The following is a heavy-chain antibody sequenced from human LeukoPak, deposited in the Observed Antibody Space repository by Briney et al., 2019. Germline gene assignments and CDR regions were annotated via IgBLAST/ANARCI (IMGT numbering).Heavy chain of an antibody. CDR1: GFTFSSYD. D-gene: IGHD6-19*01. CDR2: FTGSATEI. CDR3: ATLGRAVANTRYMDV. V-gene: IGHV3-48*03. Sequence: GGSLRLSCAASGFTFSSYDMTWVRQAPGKGLEWVSCFTGSATEIYYADSVRGRFTISRDNARNSLYLQMDSLRAEDTAVYYCATLGRAVANTRYMDVWGKGTTVTVSS. J-gene: IGHJ6*03.